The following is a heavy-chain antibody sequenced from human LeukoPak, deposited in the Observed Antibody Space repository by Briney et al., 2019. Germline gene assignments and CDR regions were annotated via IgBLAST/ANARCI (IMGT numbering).Heavy chain of an antibody. CDR2: ISSSGSTI. J-gene: IGHJ6*02. D-gene: IGHD2-2*01. CDR1: GFTFSDYY. CDR3: ARGHIVVVPAANPYYGMDV. V-gene: IGHV3-11*01. Sequence: GGSLRLSCAASGFTFSDYYMSWIRQAPGKGLEWVSYISSSGSTIYYADSVKGRFTISRDNAKNSLYLQMNSLRAEDTAVYYCARGHIVVVPAANPYYGMDVWGQGTTVTVSS.